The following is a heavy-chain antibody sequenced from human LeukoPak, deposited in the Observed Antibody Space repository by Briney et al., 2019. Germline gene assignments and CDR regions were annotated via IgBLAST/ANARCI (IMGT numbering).Heavy chain of an antibody. CDR2: INHSGST. J-gene: IGHJ4*02. V-gene: IGHV4-34*01. CDR3: ARGWTSGWYGANFDY. D-gene: IGHD6-19*01. CDR1: GGSFSGYY. Sequence: PSETLSLTCAVYGGSFSGYYWSWIRQPPGKGLEWIGEINHSGSTNYNPSLKSRVTISVDTSKNQFSLKLSSVTAADTAVYYRARGWTSGWYGANFDYWGQGTLVTVSS.